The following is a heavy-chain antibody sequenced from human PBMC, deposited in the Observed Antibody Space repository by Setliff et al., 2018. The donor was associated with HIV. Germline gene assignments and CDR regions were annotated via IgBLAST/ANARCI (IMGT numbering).Heavy chain of an antibody. J-gene: IGHJ6*03. CDR3: ARDLGGLHPAYMDV. V-gene: IGHV4-4*08. D-gene: IGHD3-16*01. Sequence: SETLSLTCTVSGGSISSYYWSWIRQPPGKGLERIGYIYTSGSTNYNPTLKSRVTISVDTSKNQFSLKLSSVTAADTAVYYCARDLGGLHPAYMDVWGKGTTVTVSS. CDR2: IYTSGST. CDR1: GGSISSYY.